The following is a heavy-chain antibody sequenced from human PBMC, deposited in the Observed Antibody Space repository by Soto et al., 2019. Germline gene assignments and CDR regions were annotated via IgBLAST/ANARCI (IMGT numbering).Heavy chain of an antibody. CDR2: ISSTSSSI. J-gene: IGHJ4*02. V-gene: IGHV3-48*01. D-gene: IGHD5-12*01. Sequence: EVQLVESGGDLVQPGGSLRLSCAASGFTFNTYTMNWVRQAPGKGLEWISSISSTSSSIYYADSVKGRFTISRDNAKNSLYLQMNSLRAEDTAMYYCASISYGGYSHGRIDSWGQGALVTVSS. CDR1: GFTFNTYT. CDR3: ASISYGGYSHGRIDS.